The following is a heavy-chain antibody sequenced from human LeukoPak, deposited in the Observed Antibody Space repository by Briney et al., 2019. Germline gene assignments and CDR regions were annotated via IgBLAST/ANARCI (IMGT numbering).Heavy chain of an antibody. D-gene: IGHD3-3*01. Sequence: SETLSLTCAVYGGSFSGYYWSWIRQPPGKGLEWIGEINHSGSTNYNPSLKSRVTISVDTSKNQFSLKLSSVTAADTAVYYCARGLSRGYYDFWSGYYTFDYWGQGTLVTVSS. CDR1: GGSFSGYY. V-gene: IGHV4-34*01. CDR3: ARGLSRGYYDFWSGYYTFDY. CDR2: INHSGST. J-gene: IGHJ4*02.